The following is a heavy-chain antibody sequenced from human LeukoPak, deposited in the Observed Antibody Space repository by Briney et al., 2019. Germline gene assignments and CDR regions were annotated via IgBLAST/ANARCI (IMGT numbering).Heavy chain of an antibody. CDR1: GGSINSYY. Sequence: SETLSLTCTVSGGSINSYYWSWIRQPPGKGLEWIGYVYYSGITNYNPSLKSRVSISLDTSKNQFSLKLSSVTAADTAVYYCASQLGGTTFHWGQGTLVTVSS. J-gene: IGHJ4*02. D-gene: IGHD1-1*01. V-gene: IGHV4-59*01. CDR2: VYYSGIT. CDR3: ASQLGGTTFH.